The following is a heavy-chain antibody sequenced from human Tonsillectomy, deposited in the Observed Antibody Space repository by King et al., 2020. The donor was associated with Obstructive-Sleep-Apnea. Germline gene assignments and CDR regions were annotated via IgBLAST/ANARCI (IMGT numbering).Heavy chain of an antibody. Sequence: TLKESGPTLVKPTQTLTLTCTFSGFSLSTDGVAVGWLRQPPGEAPEWLAIIFWDDDKRYSPSLKSRLSITKGTSKNQVVLTMTNMDPVDTSTYYCARSPRRRSCSGGNCYYFDSWGQGPLVTVSS. V-gene: IGHV2-5*02. CDR3: ARSPRRRSCSGGNCYYFDS. CDR1: GFSLSTDGVA. J-gene: IGHJ4*02. CDR2: IFWDDDK. D-gene: IGHD2-15*01.